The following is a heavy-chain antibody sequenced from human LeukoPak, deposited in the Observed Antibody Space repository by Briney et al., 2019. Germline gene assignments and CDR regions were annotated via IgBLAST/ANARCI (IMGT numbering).Heavy chain of an antibody. D-gene: IGHD1-26*01. J-gene: IGHJ6*03. CDR3: ARVGRSRGSLPNSYYYMDV. CDR1: GDIFNSYS. V-gene: IGHV1-69*05. Sequence: SVKVSCKASGDIFNSYSISWVRQAAGQGLEWMGGIIPIFGSANYAQKFQGRVTITTDQSTTTAYMELSSLSSEDTAVYYCARVGRSRGSLPNSYYYMDVWGKGTTVTVSS. CDR2: IIPIFGSA.